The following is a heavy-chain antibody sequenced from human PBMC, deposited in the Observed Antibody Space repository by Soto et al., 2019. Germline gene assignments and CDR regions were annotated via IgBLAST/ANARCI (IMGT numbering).Heavy chain of an antibody. CDR1: GYSFTSYW. J-gene: IGHJ6*02. Sequence: GESLKISCKGSGYSFTSYWIGWVRQMPGKGLEWMGIIYPGDSDTRYSPSFQGQVTISADKSISTACLQWSSLKASDTAMYYCARVLQGDYYYYGMDVWGQGTTVTVSS. CDR2: IYPGDSDT. V-gene: IGHV5-51*01. CDR3: ARVLQGDYYYYGMDV. D-gene: IGHD2-15*01.